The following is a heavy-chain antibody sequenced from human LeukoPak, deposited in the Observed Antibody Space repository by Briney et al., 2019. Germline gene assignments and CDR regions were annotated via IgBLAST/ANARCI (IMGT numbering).Heavy chain of an antibody. Sequence: GGSLRLSCAASGFTFSSYWMSWVRQAPGKGLEWVANIKQDGSGKYYVDSVKGRFTISRDNAKNSLYLQMNSLRAEDTAVYYCARDPMYYYGSGSYYDDYWGQGTLVTVSS. CDR1: GFTFSSYW. V-gene: IGHV3-7*01. D-gene: IGHD3-10*01. CDR2: IKQDGSGK. J-gene: IGHJ4*02. CDR3: ARDPMYYYGSGSYYDDY.